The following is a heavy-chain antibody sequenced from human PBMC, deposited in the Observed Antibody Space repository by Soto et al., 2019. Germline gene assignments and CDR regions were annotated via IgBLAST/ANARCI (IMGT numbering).Heavy chain of an antibody. CDR3: VRGPSGQLGNWFDP. Sequence: GVSLRLSCAASGFTFNIFWMHWVRQTPGKGLVWVSRINSDGSSTSYADSVKGRFTISRDNAKNTLYLQMYSLRVEDTAVYYCVRGPSGQLGNWFDPWGQGALVTVSS. V-gene: IGHV3-74*01. D-gene: IGHD6-13*01. J-gene: IGHJ5*02. CDR1: GFTFNIFW. CDR2: INSDGSST.